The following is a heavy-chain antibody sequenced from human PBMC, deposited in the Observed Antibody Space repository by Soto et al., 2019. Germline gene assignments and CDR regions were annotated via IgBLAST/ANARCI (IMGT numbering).Heavy chain of an antibody. CDR1: GFTFSDYY. Sequence: PGGSLRLSCAASGFTFSDYYMRWIRQAPGKGLEWVSYISSSRSYTNYADSVKGRFTISXXXXXXSXYXQXXXLRAXDTAVYYCARDSGPMIESGMDVWGQGTTVTVSS. D-gene: IGHD3-22*01. V-gene: IGHV3-11*06. CDR2: ISSSRSYT. J-gene: IGHJ6*02. CDR3: ARDSGPMIESGMDV.